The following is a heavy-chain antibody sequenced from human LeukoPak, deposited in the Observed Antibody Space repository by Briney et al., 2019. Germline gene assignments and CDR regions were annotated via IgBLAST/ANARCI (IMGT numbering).Heavy chain of an antibody. J-gene: IGHJ3*02. CDR2: IYYSGST. Sequence: KPSETLSLTCTVSGGSISSYYWSWIRQPPGKGLEWIGYIYYSGSTNYNPSLKSRVTISVDTSKNQFSLKLSSVTAADMAVYYCAAIADPFIFDIWGQGTMVTVSS. D-gene: IGHD6-13*01. V-gene: IGHV4-59*01. CDR1: GGSISSYY. CDR3: AAIADPFIFDI.